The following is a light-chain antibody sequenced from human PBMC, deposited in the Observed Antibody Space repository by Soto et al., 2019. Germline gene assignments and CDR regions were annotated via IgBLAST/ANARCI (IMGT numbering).Light chain of an antibody. CDR3: QQHTNWPLT. CDR1: QSVSSF. CDR2: DAS. V-gene: IGKV3-11*01. J-gene: IGKJ4*01. Sequence: EFVLTQSPATLSFSPGEGATLSCRASQSVSSFLAWYQQKPGQAPRLLIYDASNRATGIPARFSGSGSGTDFTLTISSLEPEDFAVYYCQQHTNWPLTFGGGTKV.